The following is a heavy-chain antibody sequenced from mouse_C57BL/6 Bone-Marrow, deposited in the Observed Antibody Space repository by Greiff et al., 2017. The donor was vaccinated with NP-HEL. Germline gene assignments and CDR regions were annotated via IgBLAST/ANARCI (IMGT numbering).Heavy chain of an antibody. CDR3: AVYYGSNYYAMDY. D-gene: IGHD1-1*01. Sequence: EVELMESGGDLVKPGGSLKLSCAASGFTFSSYGMSWVRQTPDKRLEWVATISSGGSYTYYPDSVKGRFTISRDNAKNTLYLQMSSLKSEDTAMYYCAVYYGSNYYAMDYWGQGTSVTVSS. J-gene: IGHJ4*01. CDR1: GFTFSSYG. V-gene: IGHV5-6*01. CDR2: ISSGGSYT.